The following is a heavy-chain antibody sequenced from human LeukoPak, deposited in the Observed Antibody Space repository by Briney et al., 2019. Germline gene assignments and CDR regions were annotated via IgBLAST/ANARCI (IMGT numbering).Heavy chain of an antibody. CDR2: ISSSSSYI. CDR3: ARDFEWYDSRGHRKYFDY. J-gene: IGHJ4*02. V-gene: IGHV3-21*01. CDR1: GFTFSSYS. D-gene: IGHD3-22*01. Sequence: PGGSLRLSCAASGFTFSSYSMNWVRQAPGKGLEWVSSISSSSSYIYYADSVKGRFTISRDNAKNSLYLQMNSLRAEDTAVYYCARDFEWYDSRGHRKYFDYGGQGPLVTVPS.